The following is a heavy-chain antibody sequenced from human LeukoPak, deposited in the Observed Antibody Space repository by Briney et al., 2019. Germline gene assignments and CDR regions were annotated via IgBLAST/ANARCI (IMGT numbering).Heavy chain of an antibody. CDR1: GFTFSSYS. CDR3: AKDSAFYYIDV. V-gene: IGHV3-48*04. J-gene: IGHJ6*03. D-gene: IGHD3-10*01. Sequence: GGSLRLSCAASGFTFSSYSMNWVRQAPGKGLEWDSYISSSSSAIYYADSVKGRFTISRDNAKNSLYLQMNSLRAEDTAVYYCAKDSAFYYIDVWGKGTTVIISS. CDR2: ISSSSSAI.